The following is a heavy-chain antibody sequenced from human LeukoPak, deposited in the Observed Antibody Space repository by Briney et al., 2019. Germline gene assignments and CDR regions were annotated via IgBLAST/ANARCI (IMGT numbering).Heavy chain of an antibody. D-gene: IGHD1-26*01. CDR2: ISGSGGST. CDR3: AKDSGSYYYFDY. CDR1: GFTFSSYA. Sequence: GGSLRLSCAASGFTFSSYAMSWVRKAPGKGLEWSSAISGSGGSTYYADSVKGRFTISRDNSKNTLYLQMNSLRAEDTAVYYCAKDSGSYYYFDYWGQGTLVTVSS. J-gene: IGHJ4*02. V-gene: IGHV3-23*01.